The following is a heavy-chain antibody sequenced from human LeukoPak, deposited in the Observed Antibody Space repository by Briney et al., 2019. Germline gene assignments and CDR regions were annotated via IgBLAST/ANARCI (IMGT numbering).Heavy chain of an antibody. CDR1: GFTFSSYS. V-gene: IGHV3-21*01. Sequence: GGSLRLSCAASGFTFSSYSMNWVRQAPGKGLEWVSSISSSTTYIYYADSVKGRFTISRDNVKNSLYLQMNSLRAEDTAVYYCARAGRYSSYYWFDPWGQGTLVTVSS. J-gene: IGHJ5*02. D-gene: IGHD4-11*01. CDR3: ARAGRYSSYYWFDP. CDR2: ISSSTTYI.